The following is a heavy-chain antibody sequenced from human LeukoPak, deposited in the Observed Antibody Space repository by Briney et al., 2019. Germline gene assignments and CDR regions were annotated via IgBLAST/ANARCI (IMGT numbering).Heavy chain of an antibody. J-gene: IGHJ5*02. CDR2: INHSGST. D-gene: IGHD3-3*01. CDR3: ARVVGREWLFP. V-gene: IGHV4-34*01. Sequence: SETLSLTCAVYGGSFSGYYWSWIRQPPGKGLEWIGEINHSGSTNYNPSLKSRVTISVDTSKNQFSLKLSAVTAADTAVYYCARVVGREWLFPWGQGTLVTVSS. CDR1: GGSFSGYY.